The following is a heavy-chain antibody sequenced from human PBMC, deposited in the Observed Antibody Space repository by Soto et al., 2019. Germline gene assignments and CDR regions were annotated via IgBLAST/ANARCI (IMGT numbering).Heavy chain of an antibody. J-gene: IGHJ6*03. D-gene: IGHD3-10*01. V-gene: IGHV4-39*07. CDR3: ARRSDGSGSRRYYYYMDV. CDR1: GGSISSSSYY. CDR2: IYYRGST. Sequence: TSETLSLTCTVSGGSISSSSYYWGWIRQPPGKGLEWIGSIYYRGSTYYNPSLKSRVTISVDTSKNQFSLKLSSVTAADTAVYYCARRSDGSGSRRYYYYMDVWGKETTVTISS.